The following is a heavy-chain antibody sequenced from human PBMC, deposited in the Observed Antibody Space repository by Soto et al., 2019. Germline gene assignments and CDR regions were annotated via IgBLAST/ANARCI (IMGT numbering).Heavy chain of an antibody. D-gene: IGHD6-6*01. J-gene: IGHJ4*02. CDR2: FSRTDNTV. V-gene: IGHV3-48*03. Sequence: HPGWSMRLSCAASGFMFSDYAMDWVRQAPGKGLEWVSYFSRTDNTVQYADSVKGRFIISRDNVANSLYLQMHSLTAEDTAIYYWERETQSSNHNFDAWGQGTRVTV. CDR3: ERETQSSNHNFDA. CDR1: GFMFSDYA.